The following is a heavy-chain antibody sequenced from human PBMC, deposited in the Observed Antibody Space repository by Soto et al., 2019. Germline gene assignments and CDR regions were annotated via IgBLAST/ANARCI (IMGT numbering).Heavy chain of an antibody. CDR2: IYYSGST. D-gene: IGHD3-10*01. CDR3: ARVLPLLWFGEYTYYFDY. J-gene: IGHJ4*02. V-gene: IGHV4-59*08. CDR1: GGSISSYY. Sequence: QVQLQESGPGLVKPSETLSLTCTVSGGSISSYYWSWIRQPPGKGLEWIGYIYYSGSTNYNPSLKSRVTMSVDTSKNQFSLKLSSVTAADTAVYYCARVLPLLWFGEYTYYFDYWGQGTLVTVSS.